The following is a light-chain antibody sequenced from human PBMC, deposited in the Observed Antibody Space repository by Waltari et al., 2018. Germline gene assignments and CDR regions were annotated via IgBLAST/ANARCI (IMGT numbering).Light chain of an antibody. CDR3: CSYAGNYVWV. CDR1: SSDIGRYEI. J-gene: IGLJ3*02. CDR2: DVS. V-gene: IGLV2-23*02. Sequence: QSALTQPAAVSGSPGQSVTIPCIGASSDIGRYEICSWYQQPPGHAPKLVISDVSKRASGVSVRLSGSKSGDTPSLTISGLQFADEADYYCCSYAGNYVWVFGGGTRLTVL.